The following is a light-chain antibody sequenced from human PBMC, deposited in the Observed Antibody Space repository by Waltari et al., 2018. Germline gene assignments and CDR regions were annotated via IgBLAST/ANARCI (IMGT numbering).Light chain of an antibody. J-gene: IGLJ3*02. V-gene: IGLV4-69*01. CDR2: VDSDGSH. CDR3: ETGGHGTWV. CDR1: SGHTTNA. Sequence: QLVLTPSPSASASLGASVKLTCTLSSGHTTNAIAWLQQQPEKGPRYLKKVDSDGSHRKGDDIPDRFSGSGSGAERYLTISSLQSEDEADYYCETGGHGTWVFGGGTKLTVL.